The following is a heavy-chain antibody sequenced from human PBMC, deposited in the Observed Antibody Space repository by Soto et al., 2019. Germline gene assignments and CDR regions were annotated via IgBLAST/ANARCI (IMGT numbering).Heavy chain of an antibody. Sequence: QVQLVESGGGVVQPGRSLRLSCAASGFTFSSYGMHWVRQAPGKGLEGGAGISYDGSNKYYADSVKGRFTISRDNSKNTLYLQMNSLRAEDTAVYYCAKVRHRYDSSGSTFDYWGQGTLVTVSS. V-gene: IGHV3-30*18. D-gene: IGHD3-22*01. J-gene: IGHJ4*02. CDR3: AKVRHRYDSSGSTFDY. CDR2: ISYDGSNK. CDR1: GFTFSSYG.